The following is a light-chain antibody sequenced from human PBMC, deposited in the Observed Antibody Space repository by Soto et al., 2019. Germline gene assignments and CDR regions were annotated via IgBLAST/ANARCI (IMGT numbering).Light chain of an antibody. CDR1: QSVNRW. Sequence: DIQMTQSPSTLSASVGDRVTITCRASQSVNRWLAWYQQKPGKAPKLLIYEASSLESGVPSRFGGSGSGTQFTLTISGLQPDDFAIYYCQQYDTYSWTFGQGTKVDIK. J-gene: IGKJ1*01. V-gene: IGKV1-5*03. CDR3: QQYDTYSWT. CDR2: EAS.